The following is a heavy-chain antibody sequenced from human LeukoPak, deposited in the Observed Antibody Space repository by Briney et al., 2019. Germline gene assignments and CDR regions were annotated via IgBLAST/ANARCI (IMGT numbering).Heavy chain of an antibody. V-gene: IGHV5-10-1*01. CDR1: GYSFTSYW. J-gene: IGHJ3*02. Sequence: GESLKISCKGSGYSFTSYWISWVLQMPGKGLEWMGRIDPSDSYTNYSPSFQGHVTISADKSISTAYLQWSSLKASDTAMYYCARAEDKGEQLGAFDIWGQGTMVTVS. CDR2: IDPSDSYT. D-gene: IGHD6-13*01. CDR3: ARAEDKGEQLGAFDI.